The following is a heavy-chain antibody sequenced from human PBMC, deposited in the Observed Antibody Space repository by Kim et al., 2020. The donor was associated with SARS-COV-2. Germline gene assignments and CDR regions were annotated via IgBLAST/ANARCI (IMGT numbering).Heavy chain of an antibody. CDR1: GFTFDDYA. CDR2: ISWNSGSI. V-gene: IGHV3-9*01. Sequence: GGSLRLSCAASGFTFDDYAMHWVRQAPGKGLEWVSGISWNSGSIGYADSVKGRFTISRDNAKNSLYLQMNSLRAEDTALYYCAKAPWGPAGYGVNFDYWGQGTLVTVSS. J-gene: IGHJ4*02. CDR3: AKAPWGPAGYGVNFDY. D-gene: IGHD3-9*01.